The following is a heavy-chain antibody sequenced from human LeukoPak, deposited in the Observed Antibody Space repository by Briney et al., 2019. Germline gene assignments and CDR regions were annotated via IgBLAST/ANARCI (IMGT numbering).Heavy chain of an antibody. D-gene: IGHD3-22*01. V-gene: IGHV3-53*01. CDR2: IYSGGTT. J-gene: IGHJ3*02. Sequence: GGSLRLSCAASGFTVSSNYRSWVRQAPGKGLEWVSVIYSGGTTYYADSVKGRFTISGDKAKNTLYPQMNSLRAEDTAVYYCASPSSGQSLDIWGQGTMVTVSS. CDR3: ASPSSGQSLDI. CDR1: GFTVSSNY.